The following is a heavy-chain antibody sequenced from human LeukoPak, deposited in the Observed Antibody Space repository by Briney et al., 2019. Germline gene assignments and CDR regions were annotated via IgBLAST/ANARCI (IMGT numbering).Heavy chain of an antibody. J-gene: IGHJ4*02. CDR3: AKRSGYTTGWFFDF. D-gene: IGHD6-19*01. V-gene: IGHV3-23*01. CDR2: ISGSGDNT. Sequence: GGSLKLSCAASGFSFSSYAMSWVRQAPGKGLEWVSSISGSGDNTYYAESVKGRFTISRDNSKSTLFLQMNSPRAEDTAVFYCAKRSGYTTGWFFDFWGQGTLVTVSS. CDR1: GFSFSSYA.